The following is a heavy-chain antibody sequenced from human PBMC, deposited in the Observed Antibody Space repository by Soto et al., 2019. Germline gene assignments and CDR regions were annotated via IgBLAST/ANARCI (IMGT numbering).Heavy chain of an antibody. CDR1: GYTFNSYG. D-gene: IGHD1-1*01. CDR2: INPNSGGT. Sequence: ASVKVCCKASGYTFNSYGSTCVQQAPGQGLEWMGWINPNSGGTNYAQKFQGWVTMTRDTSISTAYMELSRLRSDDTAVYYCARGVGTHYYDMDVWGPGTTVTVS. J-gene: IGHJ6*02. V-gene: IGHV1-2*04. CDR3: ARGVGTHYYDMDV.